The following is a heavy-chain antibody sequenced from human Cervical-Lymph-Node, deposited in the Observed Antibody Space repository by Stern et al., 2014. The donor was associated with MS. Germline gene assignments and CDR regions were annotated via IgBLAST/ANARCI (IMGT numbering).Heavy chain of an antibody. D-gene: IGHD5-18*01. CDR2: ISAYNGNT. CDR3: ARVDLVDTAMVKAPYY. V-gene: IGHV1-18*04. J-gene: IGHJ4*02. Sequence: QLVQSGAEVKKPGASVKVSCKASGYTFTSYGISWVRQAPGQGLEWMGRISAYNGNTNSAQKLQGRVTMTTDTTTSTAYMELRSLRSDDTAVYYCARVDLVDTAMVKAPYYWGQGTLVTVSS. CDR1: GYTFTSYG.